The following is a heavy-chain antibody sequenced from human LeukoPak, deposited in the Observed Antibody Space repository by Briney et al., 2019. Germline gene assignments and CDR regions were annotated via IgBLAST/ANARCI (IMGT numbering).Heavy chain of an antibody. V-gene: IGHV3-33*08. CDR2: IWYDGSNK. CDR1: GFTFSSYA. CDR3: ASSGTDIDY. D-gene: IGHD1-1*01. J-gene: IGHJ4*02. Sequence: GGSLRLSCAASGFTFSSYAMSWVRQAPGKGLEWVAVIWYDGSNKYYADSVKGRFTISRDNSKNTLYLQMNSLRAEDTAVYYCASSGTDIDYWGQGTLVTVSS.